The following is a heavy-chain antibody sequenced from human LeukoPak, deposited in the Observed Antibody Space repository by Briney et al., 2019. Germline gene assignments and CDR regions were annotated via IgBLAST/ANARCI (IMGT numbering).Heavy chain of an antibody. D-gene: IGHD3-9*01. Sequence: GGSLRLSCAASGFTFSDYYMSWIRQAPGKGLEWVSYISSSGSTIYYADSVKGRFTISRDNAKNSLYLQMNSLRAEDTAVYYCARQRYILTGAPYFDYWGQGTLVTVSS. CDR3: ARQRYILTGAPYFDY. V-gene: IGHV3-11*01. J-gene: IGHJ4*02. CDR1: GFTFSDYY. CDR2: ISSSGSTI.